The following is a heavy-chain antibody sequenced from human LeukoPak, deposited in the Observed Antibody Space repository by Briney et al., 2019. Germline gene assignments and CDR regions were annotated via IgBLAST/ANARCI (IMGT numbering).Heavy chain of an antibody. Sequence: GGSLRLSCAASGFTFSGPWMSWVRQAPGKGLEWVANIKEDGSEKYYVDSVRGRFSISRDNAKNSLYLQMNRLRAEDTAVYDGVRDGRPLDYRGQGNLVTVSS. V-gene: IGHV3-7*01. CDR2: IKEDGSEK. D-gene: IGHD1-1*01. J-gene: IGHJ4*02. CDR3: VRDGRPLDY. CDR1: GFTFSGPW.